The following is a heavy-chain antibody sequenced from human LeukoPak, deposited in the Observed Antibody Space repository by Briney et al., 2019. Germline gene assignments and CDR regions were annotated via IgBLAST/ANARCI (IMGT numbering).Heavy chain of an antibody. CDR3: ANDHTKEVGAFDI. CDR1: GGSISSYY. CDR2: ISGSGGST. V-gene: IGHV3-23*01. J-gene: IGHJ3*02. Sequence: PSETLSLTCTVSGGSISSYYWSWIRQPPGKGLEWVSAISGSGGSTYYADSVKGRFTISRDNSKNTLYLQMNSLRAEDTAVYYCANDHTKEVGAFDIWGQGTMVTVSS.